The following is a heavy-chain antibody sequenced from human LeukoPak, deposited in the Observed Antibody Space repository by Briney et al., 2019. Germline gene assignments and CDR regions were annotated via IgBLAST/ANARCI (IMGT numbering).Heavy chain of an antibody. CDR2: ISAYNGNT. V-gene: IGHV1-18*01. J-gene: IGHJ4*02. CDR1: GYTFTSYG. D-gene: IGHD3-10*01. Sequence: GASVKVSCKASGYTFTSYGISWVRQAPGQGLEWMGWISAYNGNTNYAQKLQGRVTMTTDTSTSTAYMELRSLRSDDTAVYYCARESVLYYYGSGSSDYWGQGTLVTVFS. CDR3: ARESVLYYYGSGSSDY.